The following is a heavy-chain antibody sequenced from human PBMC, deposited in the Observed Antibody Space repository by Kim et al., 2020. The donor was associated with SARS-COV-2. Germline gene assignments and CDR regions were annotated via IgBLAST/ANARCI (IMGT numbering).Heavy chain of an antibody. CDR2: ISGSGGST. CDR3: AKDRPRRITMVRGVPWGYFDY. D-gene: IGHD3-10*01. Sequence: GGSLRLSCAASGFTFSSYAMSWVRQAPGKGLEWVSAISGSGGSTYYADSVKGRFTISRDNSKNTLYLQMNSLRAEDTAVYYCAKDRPRRITMVRGVPWGYFDYWGQGTLVTVSS. V-gene: IGHV3-23*01. J-gene: IGHJ4*02. CDR1: GFTFSSYA.